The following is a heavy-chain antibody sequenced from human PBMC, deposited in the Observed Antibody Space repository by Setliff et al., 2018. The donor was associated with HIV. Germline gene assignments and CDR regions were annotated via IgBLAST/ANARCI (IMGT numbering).Heavy chain of an antibody. D-gene: IGHD1-26*01. CDR1: GASISSSSYF. V-gene: IGHV4-39*01. CDR2: IYYSGST. Sequence: SETLSLTCTVSGASISSSSYFWGWIRQPPGKGLEWIGSIYYSGSTYYNPSLKSRVTISVDTSKNQFSLKLSSVTAADTAVYYCARHYNVNYYVRKDLDYWGQGTLVTVSS. CDR3: ARHYNVNYYVRKDLDY. J-gene: IGHJ4*02.